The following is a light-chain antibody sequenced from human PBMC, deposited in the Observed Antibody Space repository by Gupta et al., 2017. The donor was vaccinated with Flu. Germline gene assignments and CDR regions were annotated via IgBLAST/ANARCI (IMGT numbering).Light chain of an antibody. J-gene: IGKJ2*01. CDR1: QSVLYSSNNKNY. Sequence: DSMMTQSPDSLAVSLGERATINCKSSQSVLYSSNNKNYLAWYQQKPGQPPKLLIYWASTRESGVPDRFSGSGSGADFTLTISSLQAEDVAVYYCQQYYSTPMYTFGQGTKLEIK. CDR2: WAS. V-gene: IGKV4-1*01. CDR3: QQYYSTPMYT.